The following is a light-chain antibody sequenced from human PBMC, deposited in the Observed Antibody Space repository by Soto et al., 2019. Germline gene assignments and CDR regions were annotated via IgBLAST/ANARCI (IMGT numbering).Light chain of an antibody. CDR1: QTVGSSF. V-gene: IGKV3D-20*02. Sequence: VLTQSPATLSLSPGERATLSCRASQTVGSSFLAWYQQKRGQAPRLLIYDASNRATGIPARFSGSGSGTDFTLTISSLEPEDFAVYYCQQRSNWITLGQGTRLEI. CDR2: DAS. J-gene: IGKJ5*01. CDR3: QQRSNWIT.